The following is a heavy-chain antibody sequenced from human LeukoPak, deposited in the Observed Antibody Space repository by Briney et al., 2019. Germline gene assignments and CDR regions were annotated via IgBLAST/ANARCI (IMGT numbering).Heavy chain of an antibody. CDR2: IYTSGST. Sequence: SETLSLTCTVSGGSISSGSYYWSWIRQPAGKGLEWIGRIYTSGSTNCNPSLKSRVTISVDTSKNQFSLKLSSVTAADTAVYYCAREYSSSWYKWSWFDPWGQGTLVTVSS. D-gene: IGHD6-13*01. CDR3: AREYSSSWYKWSWFDP. V-gene: IGHV4-61*02. CDR1: GGSISSGSYY. J-gene: IGHJ5*02.